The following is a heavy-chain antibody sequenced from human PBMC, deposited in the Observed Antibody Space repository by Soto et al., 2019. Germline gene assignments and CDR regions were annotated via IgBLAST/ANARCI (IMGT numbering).Heavy chain of an antibody. CDR3: AMDDGAHYYDSSGYSFPSFPYF. Sequence: VQLVESGGGVVQPGRSLRLSCAASGFTFSSYGMHWVRQAPGKGLEWVAVIWYDGSNKYYADSVKCRFTISRDNSKNSLFLQMNSLRGEGTAVYYCAMDDGAHYYDSSGYSFPSFPYFWGEGTLVTVS. CDR1: GFTFSSYG. J-gene: IGHJ4*02. D-gene: IGHD3-22*01. V-gene: IGHV3-33*01. CDR2: IWYDGSNK.